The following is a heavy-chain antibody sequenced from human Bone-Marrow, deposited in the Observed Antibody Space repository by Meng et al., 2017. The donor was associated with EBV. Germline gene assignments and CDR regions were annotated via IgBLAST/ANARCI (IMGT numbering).Heavy chain of an antibody. CDR1: GYTFTGYY. V-gene: IGHV1-2*02. CDR2: INPNSGGT. J-gene: IGHJ4*02. CDR3: AMGLATDFDY. D-gene: IGHD5-12*01. Sequence: QVQLGQSGAEMKKPGASLKGSCKASGYTFTGYYIHWVRQAPGQGLEWVGWINPNSGGTNYAEKFQGRVTMTRDTSITTAFMELSSLKSDDTAVYYCAMGLATDFDYWGQGTLVTVSS.